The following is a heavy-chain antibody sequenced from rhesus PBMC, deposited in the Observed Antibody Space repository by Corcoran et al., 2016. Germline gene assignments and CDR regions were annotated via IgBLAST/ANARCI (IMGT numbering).Heavy chain of an antibody. CDR2: IIPLVGIT. CDR3: ARIAAAPANGLDS. D-gene: IGHD6-25*01. V-gene: IGHV1-151*01. Sequence: QVQLVQSGAEVQTPGASVKLSCKAPGFPFSIYALSLVRQAHGQGLEWMGEIIPLVGITNYAQKFQGRVTITADTSTSTAYMELSSLRSEDTAVYYCARIAAAPANGLDSWGQGVVVTVSS. CDR1: GFPFSIYA. J-gene: IGHJ6*01.